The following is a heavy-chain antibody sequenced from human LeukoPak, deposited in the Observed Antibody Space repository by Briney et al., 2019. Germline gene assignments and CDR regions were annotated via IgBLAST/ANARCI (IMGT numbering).Heavy chain of an antibody. CDR3: ARETILFGSHSNWFDP. V-gene: IGHV1-18*01. J-gene: IGHJ5*02. CDR2: ISGDKGPT. D-gene: IGHD1-1*01. CDR1: GYPFANFA. Sequence: GASVKVSCKTSGYPFANFAISWVRQARGQGLEWVGWISGDKGPTYYAPKLQDRVTLTTDSSTSTAYMELRNLRPDDTAVYYCARETILFGSHSNWFDPWGQGTLVTVSS.